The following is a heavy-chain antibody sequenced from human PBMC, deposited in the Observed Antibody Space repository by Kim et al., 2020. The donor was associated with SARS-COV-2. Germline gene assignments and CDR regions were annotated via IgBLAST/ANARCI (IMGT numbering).Heavy chain of an antibody. CDR3: AKGRLGIEVAGAHY. J-gene: IGHJ4*02. V-gene: IGHV3-30*02. D-gene: IGHD6-19*01. Sequence: YVDSVKGRFTISRDNPRNTLYLKMSSMRAEDTAVYYCAKGRLGIEVAGAHYWGQGTLVIVSP.